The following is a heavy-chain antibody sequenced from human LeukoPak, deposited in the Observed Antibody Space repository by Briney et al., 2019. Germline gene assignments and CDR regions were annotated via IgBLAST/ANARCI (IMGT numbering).Heavy chain of an antibody. CDR2: ILYDGNMA. CDR1: GFTFSNNS. CDR3: AASEYYYDSSGYPLDY. V-gene: IGHV3-30*04. J-gene: IGHJ4*02. Sequence: AGGSLRLSCAASGFTFSNNSLHWVRQAPGKGLEWVSHILYDGNMAYYADSVKGRFTISRDNSKNTLYLQMNSLRAEDTAVYYCAASEYYYDSSGYPLDYWGQGTLVTVSS. D-gene: IGHD3-22*01.